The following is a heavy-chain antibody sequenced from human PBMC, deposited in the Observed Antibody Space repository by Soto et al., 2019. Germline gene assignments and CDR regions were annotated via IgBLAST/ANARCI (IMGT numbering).Heavy chain of an antibody. Sequence: SETLSLTCAVYGGSFSGYYWSWIRQPPGKGLEWIGEINHSGSTNYNPSLKSRVTISVDTSKNQFSLKLSSVTAADTAVYYCARELEMATIHFGRYYYYYGMDVWGQGTTVTVSS. D-gene: IGHD5-12*01. CDR1: GGSFSGYY. CDR3: ARELEMATIHFGRYYYYYGMDV. J-gene: IGHJ6*02. V-gene: IGHV4-34*01. CDR2: INHSGST.